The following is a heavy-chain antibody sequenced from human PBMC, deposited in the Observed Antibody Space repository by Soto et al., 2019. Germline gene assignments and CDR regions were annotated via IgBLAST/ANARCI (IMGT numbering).Heavy chain of an antibody. D-gene: IGHD2-8*02. CDR2: MDYDETNK. V-gene: IGHV3-33*01. CDR3: ARALAHWSICFED. J-gene: IGHJ4*02. CDR1: GISISRHG. Sequence: QVQLVESGGGVVQPGRSLRDSCVASGISISRHGMHWVRQAPGKGLEWVAGMDYDETNKYYADSVKGRFTISRDTSKNTVYLQMNGLRFDDTGVYFCARALAHWSICFEDRGQGTLVSGSS.